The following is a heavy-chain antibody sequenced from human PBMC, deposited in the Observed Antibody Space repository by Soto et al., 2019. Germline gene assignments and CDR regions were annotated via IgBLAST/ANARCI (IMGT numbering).Heavy chain of an antibody. D-gene: IGHD6-13*01. CDR1: GFTFSDYY. Sequence: GGSLRLSCAASGFTFSDYYMSWIRQAPGKGLEWVSYISSSGSTIYYADSVKGRFTISRDNAKNSLYLQMNSLRAEDTAVYYCARSGLHIAAAANVDYWGQGTLVTVSS. J-gene: IGHJ4*02. V-gene: IGHV3-11*01. CDR2: ISSSGSTI. CDR3: ARSGLHIAAAANVDY.